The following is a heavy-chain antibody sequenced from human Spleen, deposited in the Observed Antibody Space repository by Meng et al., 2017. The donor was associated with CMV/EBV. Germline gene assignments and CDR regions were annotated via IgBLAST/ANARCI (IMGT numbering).Heavy chain of an antibody. D-gene: IGHD6-13*01. V-gene: IGHV4-34*01. J-gene: IGHJ6*02. CDR2: INHSGST. Sequence: SETLSLTCAVYGGSFNGYYWSWIRQPPGKGLEWIGEINHSGSTNYNPSLKSRVTISVDTSKNQFSLKLSSVTAADTAVYYCARGYRDSSSWSRLSYGMDVWGQGTTVTVSS. CDR1: GGSFNGYY. CDR3: ARGYRDSSSWSRLSYGMDV.